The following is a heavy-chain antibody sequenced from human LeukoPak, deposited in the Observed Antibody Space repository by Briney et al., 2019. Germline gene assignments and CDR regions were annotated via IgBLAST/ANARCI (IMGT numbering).Heavy chain of an antibody. J-gene: IGHJ5*02. V-gene: IGHV1-8*01. D-gene: IGHD7-27*01. CDR3: ARQLGRTNNWFDP. CDR1: GYTFTSHD. Sequence: GASVKVSCKASGYTFTSHDINWVRQATGQGLEWMGWMNPNSGNTGYAQKFQGRVTMTRNTSVTTAYMELSSLGPEDTAVYYCARQLGRTNNWFDPWGQGTLVTVSS. CDR2: MNPNSGNT.